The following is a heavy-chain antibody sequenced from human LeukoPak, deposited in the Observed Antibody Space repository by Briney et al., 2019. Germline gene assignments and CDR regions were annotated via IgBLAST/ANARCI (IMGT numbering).Heavy chain of an antibody. CDR2: TYYRSKWSN. J-gene: IGHJ4*02. D-gene: IGHD3-16*02. V-gene: IGHV6-1*01. CDR1: GDSVSSNSAA. CDR3: ARDPPYYDYVWGSYRESSSGYYFDY. Sequence: SQTLSLTCVISGDSVSSNSAAWSWIRQSPSRGLEWLGRTYYRSKWSNDYAVSVKSRITINPDTSKNQFSLQLNSVTPEDTAVYYCARDPPYYDYVWGSYRESSSGYYFDYWGQGTLVTVSS.